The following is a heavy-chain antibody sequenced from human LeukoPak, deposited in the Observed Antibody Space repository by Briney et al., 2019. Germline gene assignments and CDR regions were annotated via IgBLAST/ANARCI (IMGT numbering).Heavy chain of an antibody. CDR3: ARVGYSGWNLEY. CDR1: GFTFRSYW. CDR2: INQGGSVK. J-gene: IGHJ4*02. Sequence: GGSLRLSCAASGFTFRSYWMSWVRQAPGKGLEWVANINQGGSVKYYVDSVKGRFTICREDAKNSLYVQMNSLRDEDTAVYYCARVGYSGWNLEYWGQGTLVTVSS. V-gene: IGHV3-7*01. D-gene: IGHD5-12*01.